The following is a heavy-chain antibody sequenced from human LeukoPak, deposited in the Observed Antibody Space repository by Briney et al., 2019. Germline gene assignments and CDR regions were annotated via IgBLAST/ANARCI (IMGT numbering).Heavy chain of an antibody. CDR2: ISASGATM. J-gene: IGHJ4*02. V-gene: IGHV3-23*01. CDR3: AKYGAYDPYFDN. D-gene: IGHD4-17*01. Sequence: GGSLRLSCAASGLTFSNYGMSWVRQAPGKGLEWVSSISASGATMYNANSVKGRFTISRDNSRNTLYLQMNSLSADDTAIYYYAKYGAYDPYFDNWGQGTLVTVSS. CDR1: GLTFSNYG.